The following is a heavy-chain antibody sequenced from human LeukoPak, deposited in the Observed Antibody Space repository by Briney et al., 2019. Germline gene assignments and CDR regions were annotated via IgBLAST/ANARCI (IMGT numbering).Heavy chain of an antibody. V-gene: IGHV4-59*01. CDR2: IDYSGTA. D-gene: IGHD1-26*01. Sequence: PSETLSPTCTVSGGSISTYYWNWLRQPPGKGLEWIGYIDYSGTANINPSLKSRGTLSIDTSRNQFSLELDSVTAADTAVYYCARAGGSYSFDYWGQGSRASVSS. J-gene: IGHJ4*02. CDR3: ARAGGSYSFDY. CDR1: GGSISTYY.